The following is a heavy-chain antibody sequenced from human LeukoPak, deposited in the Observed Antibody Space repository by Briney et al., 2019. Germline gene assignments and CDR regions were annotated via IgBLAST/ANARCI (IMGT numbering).Heavy chain of an antibody. D-gene: IGHD6-19*01. Sequence: GGSLRLSCAASGFTFSSYAMSWVRQAPGKGLEWVSGISGSGTSTYYADSVKGRFTISRDNSKNTMSLQMNSLRAEDTALYYCARGKGIAVSSFDSWGQETLVTVSS. CDR2: ISGSGTST. CDR1: GFTFSSYA. J-gene: IGHJ4*02. CDR3: ARGKGIAVSSFDS. V-gene: IGHV3-23*01.